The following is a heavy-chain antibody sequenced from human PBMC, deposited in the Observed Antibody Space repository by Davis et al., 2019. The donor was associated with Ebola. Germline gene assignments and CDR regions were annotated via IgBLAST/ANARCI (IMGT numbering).Heavy chain of an antibody. Sequence: GESPKISCAASGFTFSSYGMHWVRQAPGKGLEWVVVIWYDGSNKYYAESVKGRFTISRDNSKNTLYLQMNSLSAEDTAVYYCARDCFGGGWYSYGMDVWGQGTTVTVSS. CDR2: IWYDGSNK. CDR3: ARDCFGGGWYSYGMDV. CDR1: GFTFSSYG. J-gene: IGHJ6*02. V-gene: IGHV3-33*01. D-gene: IGHD6-19*01.